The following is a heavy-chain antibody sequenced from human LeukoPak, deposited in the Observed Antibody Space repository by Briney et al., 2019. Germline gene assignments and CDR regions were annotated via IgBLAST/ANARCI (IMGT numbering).Heavy chain of an antibody. Sequence: SETLSLTCTVSGGSISSSSYYWGWIRQPPGKGLEWIGYIYYSGSTNYNPSLKSRVTISVDTSKIQFSLKLASVTAADTAVYYCARDVWYSSSSPQHYYYMDVWGKGTTVTVSS. CDR2: IYYSGST. V-gene: IGHV4-61*01. J-gene: IGHJ6*03. CDR3: ARDVWYSSSSPQHYYYMDV. D-gene: IGHD6-6*01. CDR1: GGSISSSSYY.